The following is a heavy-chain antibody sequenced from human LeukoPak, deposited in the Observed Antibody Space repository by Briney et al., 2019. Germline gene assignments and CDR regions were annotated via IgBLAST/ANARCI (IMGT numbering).Heavy chain of an antibody. Sequence: ESLKISYKGSGYSFTNSWISWVRQMPGKGLEWMGRIDPSDSYTNYSPSFEGHVTISADKSISTAYLQWSSLKASDTAMYYCARHDSGGDISPYWGQGTLVTVSS. CDR3: ARHDSGGDISPY. CDR1: GYSFTNSW. V-gene: IGHV5-10-1*01. J-gene: IGHJ4*02. D-gene: IGHD3-9*01. CDR2: IDPSDSYT.